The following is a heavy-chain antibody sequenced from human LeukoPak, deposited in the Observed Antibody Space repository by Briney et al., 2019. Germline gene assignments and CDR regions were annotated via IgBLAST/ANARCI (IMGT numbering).Heavy chain of an antibody. CDR1: GYTFTGYY. Sequence: ASVKVSCKASGYTFTGYYMHWVRQAPGQGLEWMGWINPNSGATNYAQKFQGRVTMTRDTSISTAYMELSRLRSDDTAVYYCASNPKQQLVRYYYYYGMDVWGQGTTVTVSS. V-gene: IGHV1-2*02. J-gene: IGHJ6*02. CDR3: ASNPKQQLVRYYYYYGMDV. D-gene: IGHD6-13*01. CDR2: INPNSGAT.